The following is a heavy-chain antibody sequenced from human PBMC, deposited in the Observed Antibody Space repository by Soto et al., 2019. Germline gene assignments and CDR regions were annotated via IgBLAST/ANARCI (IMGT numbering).Heavy chain of an antibody. D-gene: IGHD3-3*01. J-gene: IGHJ3*02. CDR1: GYPVTAYY. CDR3: ARGGGVGVAGSAAFDM. CDR2: INPATGAA. V-gene: IGHV1-2*02. Sequence: QLHLVQSGAVVKKPGASVTVSCSASGYPVTAYYMHWVRQAPGRGLEWMGGINPATGAAKYTQTFPGRVPMTRDTSTSTVFMELSGLTSEDTAVFYWARGGGVGVAGSAAFDMWGQGTLVTVSS.